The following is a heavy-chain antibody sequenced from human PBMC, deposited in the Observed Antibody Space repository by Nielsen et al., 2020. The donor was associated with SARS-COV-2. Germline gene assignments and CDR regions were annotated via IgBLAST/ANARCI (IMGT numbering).Heavy chain of an antibody. CDR1: GFTFSSYG. CDR3: ASELVPGYYGMDV. CDR2: IWYDGSNK. V-gene: IGHV3-33*01. D-gene: IGHD6-13*01. J-gene: IGHJ6*02. Sequence: GESLKISCAASGFTFSSYGMHWVSQAPGKGLEWVAVIWYDGSNKYYADSVKGRFTISRDNSKNTLYLQMNSLRAEDTAVYYCASELVPGYYGMDVWGQGTTVTVSS.